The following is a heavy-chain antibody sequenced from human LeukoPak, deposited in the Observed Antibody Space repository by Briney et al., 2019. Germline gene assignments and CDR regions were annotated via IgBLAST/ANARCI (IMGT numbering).Heavy chain of an antibody. D-gene: IGHD2-8*01. CDR2: IIPIFGTA. CDR1: GGTFSSYA. J-gene: IGHJ4*02. CDR3: ARDQPIGSTNNDD. Sequence: SVRVSCKASGGTFSSYAISWVRQAPGQGLEWMGRIIPIFGTANYAQKFQGRVTITTDESTSTAYMELSSLRSEDTAVYYCARDQPIGSTNNDDWGQGTLVTVSS. V-gene: IGHV1-69*05.